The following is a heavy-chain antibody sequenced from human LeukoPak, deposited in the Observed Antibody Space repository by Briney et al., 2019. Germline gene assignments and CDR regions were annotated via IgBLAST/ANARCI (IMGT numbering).Heavy chain of an antibody. CDR1: GGSISSHY. CDR2: IYYSGST. J-gene: IGHJ5*02. CDR3: ARDGWNDVWFDP. V-gene: IGHV4-59*11. Sequence: PSETLSLTCTVSGGSISSHYWSWIRQPPGKGLEWIGYIYYSGSTNYNPSLKSRVTISVDTSKNQFSLKLSSVTAADTAVYYCARDGWNDVWFDPWGQGTLVTVSS. D-gene: IGHD1-1*01.